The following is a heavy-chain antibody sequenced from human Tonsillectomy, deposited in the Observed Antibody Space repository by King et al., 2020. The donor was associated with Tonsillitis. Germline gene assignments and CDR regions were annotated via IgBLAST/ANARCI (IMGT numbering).Heavy chain of an antibody. Sequence: QLVQSGAEVKKPGASVKVSCKASGYTFTNYGFTWVRQAPGQGLEWMGWISAYNGNTNYEQKFQGRVTMTTNTSTSTAYMELRSLISDDTALYFCARTSYYYDSSGFDYWGQGTLVTVSA. V-gene: IGHV1-18*01. CDR3: ARTSYYYDSSGFDY. J-gene: IGHJ4*02. CDR2: ISAYNGNT. D-gene: IGHD3-22*01. CDR1: GYTFTNYG.